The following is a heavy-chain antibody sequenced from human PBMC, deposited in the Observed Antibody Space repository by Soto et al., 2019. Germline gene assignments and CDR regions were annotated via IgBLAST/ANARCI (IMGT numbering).Heavy chain of an antibody. J-gene: IGHJ4*02. CDR1: GYAFTSYG. CDR3: ARVRLLSFMGSGSPGFDY. Sequence: QVQLVQSGAEVKKPGASVKVSCKASGYAFTSYGISWVRQAPGQGLEWMGWISAYNGNTNYAQKLQGRVTMTTDTSTSTAYMELRSLRSDDTAVYYCARVRLLSFMGSGSPGFDYWGQGTLVTVSS. D-gene: IGHD3-10*01. CDR2: ISAYNGNT. V-gene: IGHV1-18*01.